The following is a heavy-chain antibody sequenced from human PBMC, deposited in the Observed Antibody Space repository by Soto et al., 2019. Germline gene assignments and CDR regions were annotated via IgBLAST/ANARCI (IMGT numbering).Heavy chain of an antibody. CDR1: GFTFSSYW. CDR2: INSDGSST. CDR3: VRTSLVVAAATREDY. D-gene: IGHD2-15*01. Sequence: EVQLVESGGGLVQPGGSLRLSCAASGFTFSSYWMHWVRQAPGKGLVWVSRINSDGSSTSYADSVKGRLTISRDNAKKTPQMQMNSLRAEDTAVYYCVRTSLVVAAATREDYCGQGTLVTVSS. J-gene: IGHJ4*02. V-gene: IGHV3-74*01.